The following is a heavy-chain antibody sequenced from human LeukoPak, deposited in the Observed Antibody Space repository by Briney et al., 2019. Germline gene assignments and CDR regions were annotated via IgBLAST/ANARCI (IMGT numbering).Heavy chain of an antibody. J-gene: IGHJ3*01. CDR1: GFTFSRYG. D-gene: IGHD1-26*01. Sequence: GGSLRLSCAGSGFTFSRYGMHRVRQAPGKGLEWVALIRYDGNDHWYGDSAKGRFTISRDNSKDTVYLQMDSLRDEDTAVYYCARWGIVGHDAFGLWGQGTMVTVSS. CDR3: ARWGIVGHDAFGL. V-gene: IGHV3-33*01. CDR2: IRYDGNDH.